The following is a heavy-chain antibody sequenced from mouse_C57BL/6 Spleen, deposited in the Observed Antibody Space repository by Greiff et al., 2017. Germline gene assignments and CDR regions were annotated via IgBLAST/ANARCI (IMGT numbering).Heavy chain of an antibody. V-gene: IGHV5-17*01. J-gene: IGHJ1*03. CDR2: ISSGSSTI. D-gene: IGHD1-1*01. CDR3: ARNYYGSLYFDV. Sequence: EVQGVESGGGLVKPGGSLKLSCAASGFTFSDYGMHWVRQAPEKGLEWVAYISSGSSTIYYADTVKGRFTISRDNAKNTLFLQMPSLRSEDTAMYYCARNYYGSLYFDVWGTGTTVTVSS. CDR1: GFTFSDYG.